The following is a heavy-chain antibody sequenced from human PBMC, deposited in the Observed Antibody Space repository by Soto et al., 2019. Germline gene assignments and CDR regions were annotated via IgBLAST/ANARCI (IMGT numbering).Heavy chain of an antibody. D-gene: IGHD1-1*01. CDR3: ARDNEEGPSWNDDYPIDP. CDR1: GFTFSSYG. J-gene: IGHJ5*02. CDR2: IWYDGSNK. Sequence: QVQLVESGGGVVQPGRSLRLSCAASGFTFSSYGMHWVRQAPGKGLEWVAVIWYDGSNKYYADSVKGRFTISRDNSKNTLYLQMNSLRAEDTAVYYCARDNEEGPSWNDDYPIDPWGQGTLVTVSS. V-gene: IGHV3-33*01.